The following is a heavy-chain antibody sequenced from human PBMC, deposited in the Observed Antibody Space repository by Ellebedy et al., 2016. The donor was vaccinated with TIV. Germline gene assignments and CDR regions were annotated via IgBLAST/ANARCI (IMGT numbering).Heavy chain of an antibody. J-gene: IGHJ6*02. Sequence: MPSETLSLTCTVSGGSISSYYCSWIRQPPGKGLEWIGYIYYSGSTNYNPSLKSRVTISVDTSKNQFSLKLSSVTAADTAVYYCASSLTMLRGGMDVWGQGTTVTVSS. CDR3: ASSLTMLRGGMDV. CDR2: IYYSGST. D-gene: IGHD3-10*01. V-gene: IGHV4-59*01. CDR1: GGSISSYY.